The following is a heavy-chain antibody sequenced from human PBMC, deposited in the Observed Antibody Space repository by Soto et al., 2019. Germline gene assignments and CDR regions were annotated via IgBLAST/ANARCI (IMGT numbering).Heavy chain of an antibody. Sequence: QVQLVESGGGVVQPGMSLRLSCAASGLIFSNYGMHWVRQAPGKGLEWVALISHDGSNKNYVDSLKGRFTISRDNSKSKLYLELNSLRVEDTAVYYCAGKIRNNWFFDIWGHGPLVTVSS. CDR3: AGKIRNNWFFDI. V-gene: IGHV3-30*03. CDR2: ISHDGSNK. J-gene: IGHJ2*01. CDR1: GLIFSNYG.